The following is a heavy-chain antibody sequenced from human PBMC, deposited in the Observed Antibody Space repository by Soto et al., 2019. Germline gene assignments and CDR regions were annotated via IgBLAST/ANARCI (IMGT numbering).Heavy chain of an antibody. CDR2: ISASGGST. J-gene: IGHJ4*02. V-gene: IGHV3-23*01. Sequence: GGSLRLSCAASGFAFSSYTMSWVRQTPGKGLEWVSSISASGGSTYYGDSLKGRFTISRDNSKNTLNLHIKSLGVEDSAVYYCAKDRGGFGRGWEYYDFWGQGTQVTVSS. D-gene: IGHD6-19*01. CDR1: GFAFSSYT. CDR3: AKDRGGFGRGWEYYDF.